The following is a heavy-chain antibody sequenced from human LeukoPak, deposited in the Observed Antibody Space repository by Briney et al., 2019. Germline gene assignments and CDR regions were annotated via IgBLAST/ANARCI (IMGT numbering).Heavy chain of an antibody. CDR3: ARDSTAGPVMGWFDP. CDR2: INPNSGGT. J-gene: IGHJ5*02. V-gene: IGHV1-2*02. D-gene: IGHD6-13*01. Sequence: ASVKVSCKASGYTFTGYYMHWVRQAPGQGLEWMGWINPNSGGTNHAQKFQGRVTMTRDTSISTAYMELRRLRSDDTAVYYCARDSTAGPVMGWFDPWGQGTLVTVSS. CDR1: GYTFTGYY.